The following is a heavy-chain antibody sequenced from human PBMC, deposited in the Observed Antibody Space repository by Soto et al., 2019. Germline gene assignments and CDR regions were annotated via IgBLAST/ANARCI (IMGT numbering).Heavy chain of an antibody. CDR1: GFNVMSYW. D-gene: IGHD3-16*01. V-gene: IGHV3-7*01. J-gene: IGHJ4*02. CDR2: IKEDGSEI. Sequence: GGXXXXSCPVTGFNVMSYWISWVRQAPGKGLEWVASIKEDGSEIYYLHSVRGRFSISRDSAGNALHLTMNYLSAEDTGVYFCARDIGFDYVNWGQGTLVTVSS. CDR3: ARDIGFDYVN.